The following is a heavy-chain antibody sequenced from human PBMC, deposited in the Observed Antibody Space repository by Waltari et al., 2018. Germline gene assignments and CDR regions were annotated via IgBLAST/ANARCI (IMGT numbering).Heavy chain of an antibody. CDR2: IKPNSGGT. Sequence: QVQLVQSGAEVKKPGASVKVSCKASGYTFTGYYMHWVRQAPGQGLEWMGWIKPNSGGTNYAQKFQGWVTMTRDTSISTAYMELSRLRSDDTAVYYCAKATHIVVVPVAVDLDCWGQGTLVTVSS. CDR1: GYTFTGYY. D-gene: IGHD2-2*01. CDR3: AKATHIVVVPVAVDLDC. J-gene: IGHJ4*02. V-gene: IGHV1-2*04.